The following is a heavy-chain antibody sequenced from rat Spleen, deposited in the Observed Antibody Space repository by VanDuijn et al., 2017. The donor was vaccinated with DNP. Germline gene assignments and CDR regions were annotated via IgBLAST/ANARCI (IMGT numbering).Heavy chain of an antibody. CDR1: GFSLTTYG. D-gene: IGHD1-7*01. CDR2: VWSNGDT. J-gene: IGHJ2*01. V-gene: IGHV2-32*01. Sequence: QVQLKESGPGLVQPSQTLSLTCTVSGFSLTTYGISWIRQPPGKGLEWIGVVWSNGDTSYNSDFKSRLSISRDTSKSQVFLEMNGLQTEDTATYYCSRGDYSYWGQGVMVTVSS. CDR3: SRGDYSY.